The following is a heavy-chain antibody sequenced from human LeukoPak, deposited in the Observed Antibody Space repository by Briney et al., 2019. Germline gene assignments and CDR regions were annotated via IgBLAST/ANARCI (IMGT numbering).Heavy chain of an antibody. J-gene: IGHJ4*02. CDR1: GFTFSSYA. V-gene: IGHV3-23*01. Sequence: GGSLRLSCAASGFTFSSYAMSWVRQAPGKGLEWVSSISGSGSNTHYADSVKGRFTISRDNSKNTLYLQMDSLRADDTAIYYCTRDLGWLHYADWGQGTLVTVSS. CDR2: ISGSGSNT. D-gene: IGHD5-12*01. CDR3: TRDLGWLHYAD.